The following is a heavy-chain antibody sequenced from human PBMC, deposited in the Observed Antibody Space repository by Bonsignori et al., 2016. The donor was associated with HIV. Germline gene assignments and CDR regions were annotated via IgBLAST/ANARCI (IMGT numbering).Heavy chain of an antibody. J-gene: IGHJ4*02. V-gene: IGHV4-34*01. CDR3: ARGRSWGMWADY. Sequence: RQAPGKGLEWIGEISHSGSTNCSPSLKSRVTISVDTSKNQFSLNLSSVTAADTAVYYCARGRSWGMWADYWGQGTLVTVSS. CDR2: ISHSGST. D-gene: IGHD2-15*01.